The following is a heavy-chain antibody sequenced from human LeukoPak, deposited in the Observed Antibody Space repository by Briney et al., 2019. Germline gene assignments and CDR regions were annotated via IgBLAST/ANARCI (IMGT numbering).Heavy chain of an antibody. CDR3: ARDPMVRGVIGKFDY. V-gene: IGHV3-23*01. CDR1: KFTFSNYV. D-gene: IGHD3-10*01. CDR2: ISGSGGST. Sequence: GGSLRLSCAASKFTFSNYVMSWVRQAPGKGLEWVSSISGSGGSTHYAGSVKGRFTISRDNSKNTLFLQMNSLRAEDTAVYYCARDPMVRGVIGKFDYWGQGTLVTVSS. J-gene: IGHJ4*02.